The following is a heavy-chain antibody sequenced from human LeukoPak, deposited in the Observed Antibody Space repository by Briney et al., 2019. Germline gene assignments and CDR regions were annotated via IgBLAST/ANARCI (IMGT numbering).Heavy chain of an antibody. CDR3: ARGRRYCSGGSCNYYYYYMDV. D-gene: IGHD2-15*01. CDR1: GFTFSSYS. J-gene: IGHJ6*03. V-gene: IGHV3-21*01. CDR2: ISSSSSYI. Sequence: GGSLRLSCAASGFTFSSYSMNWVRQAPGKGLEWVSSISSSSSYIYYADSVKGRFTISRDNAKNSLYLQMNSLRAEDTAVYYCARGRRYCSGGSCNYYYYYMDVWGKGTTVTVSS.